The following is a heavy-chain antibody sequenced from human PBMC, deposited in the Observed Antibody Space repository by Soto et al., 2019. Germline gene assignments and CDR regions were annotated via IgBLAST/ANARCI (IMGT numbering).Heavy chain of an antibody. V-gene: IGHV3-23*01. CDR2: ISGSDGST. CDR3: AKDSSYPAAEPDY. J-gene: IGHJ4*02. CDR1: GFTFSSYA. D-gene: IGHD2-2*01. Sequence: EVQLLESGGGLVQPGGSLRLPCAASGFTFSSYAMSWVRQAPGKGLEWVSGISGSDGSTYYADSVKGRFTISRDNSKNTLYLQMNSLRAEDTAVYYCAKDSSYPAAEPDYWGQGTLVTVSS.